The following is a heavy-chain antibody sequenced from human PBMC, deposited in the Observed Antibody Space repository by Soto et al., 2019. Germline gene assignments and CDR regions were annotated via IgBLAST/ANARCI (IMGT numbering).Heavy chain of an antibody. J-gene: IGHJ4*02. CDR3: ARGAGPVVGPTTY. V-gene: IGHV3-21*01. CDR2: ISSSSTYI. CDR1: GFTFTSHN. Sequence: EVQLVESGGGLVKAGGSLRLSCAASGFTFTSHNMNWVRQAPGKGLEWVSSISSSSTYIYYGDSVKGRFTTSRDNAKNSLYLQMDSLRADDTAVYYCARGAGPVVGPTTYWGQGTLVTVSS. D-gene: IGHD1-26*01.